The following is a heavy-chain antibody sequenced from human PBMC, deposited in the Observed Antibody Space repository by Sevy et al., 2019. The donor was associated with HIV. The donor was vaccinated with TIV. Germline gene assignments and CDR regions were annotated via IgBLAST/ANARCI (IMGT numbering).Heavy chain of an antibody. CDR1: GFSFSNAW. Sequence: GGSLRLSCVASGFSFSNAWMSWVRQAPGKELEWVGRIRSKTGGGTTDFAAFAKGKFTISRDDSKNTLYLQMNSLKTEATAVYYCAIDHRPDGIIVVPFEKWGQGTLVTVSS. CDR3: AIDHRPDGIIVVPFEK. D-gene: IGHD3-22*01. V-gene: IGHV3-15*01. CDR2: IRSKTGGGTT. J-gene: IGHJ4*02.